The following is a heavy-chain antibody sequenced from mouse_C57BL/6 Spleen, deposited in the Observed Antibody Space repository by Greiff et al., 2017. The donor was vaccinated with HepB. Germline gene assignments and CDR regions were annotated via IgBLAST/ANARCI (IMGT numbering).Heavy chain of an antibody. CDR2: IYPGDGDT. J-gene: IGHJ4*01. V-gene: IGHV1-82*01. CDR1: GYAFSSSW. D-gene: IGHD4-1*01. Sequence: QVQLQQSGPELVKPGASVKICCKASGYAFSSSWMNWVKQRPGKGLEWIGRIYPGDGDTNYNGKFKGKATLTADKSSSTAYMQLSSLTSEDSAVYFCANPGKGYAMDYWVKEPQSPSPQ. CDR3: ANPGKGYAMDY.